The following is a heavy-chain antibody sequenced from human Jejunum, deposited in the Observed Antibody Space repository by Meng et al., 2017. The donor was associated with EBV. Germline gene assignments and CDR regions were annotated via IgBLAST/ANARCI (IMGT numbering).Heavy chain of an antibody. D-gene: IGHD3-10*01. CDR3: ATGQGDSRYYFDS. Sequence: EIELVGSGGSLFQPGESLRLSCAASGFTLSTYWMHWVRQAPGMGLVWVSRISSDGRSITYADSVKGRFTISRDNAKNTLYLQMNSLRVEDTAVYYCATGQGDSRYYFDSWSQGTLVTVSS. CDR2: ISSDGRSI. CDR1: GFTLSTYW. J-gene: IGHJ4*02. V-gene: IGHV3-74*01.